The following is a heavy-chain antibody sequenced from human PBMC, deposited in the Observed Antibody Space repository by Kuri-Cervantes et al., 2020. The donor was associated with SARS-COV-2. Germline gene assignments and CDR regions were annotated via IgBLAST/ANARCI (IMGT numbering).Heavy chain of an antibody. CDR1: GFTVSSNY. V-gene: IGHV3-48*02. Sequence: GESLKISCAASGFTVSSNYMSRVRQAPGKGLEWVSYISSSSSTIYYADSVKGRFTISRDNAKNSLYLQMNSLRDEDTAVYYCVRNYYDSSGGGFDYWGQGTLVTVSS. D-gene: IGHD3-22*01. CDR2: ISSSSSTI. J-gene: IGHJ4*02. CDR3: VRNYYDSSGGGFDY.